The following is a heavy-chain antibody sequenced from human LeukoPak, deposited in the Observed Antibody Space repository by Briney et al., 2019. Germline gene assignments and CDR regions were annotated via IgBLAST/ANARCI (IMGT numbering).Heavy chain of an antibody. V-gene: IGHV4-34*01. CDR1: GGSFSGYY. J-gene: IGHJ4*02. CDR2: INHSGST. D-gene: IGHD5-18*01. Sequence: SETLSLTCAVYGGSFSGYYWSWIRQPPGKGLEWIGEINHSGSTNYNPSLKSRVTISVDTSKNQFSLKLSSVTAADTAVYYCARHPRRHSYFPYQDYWGQGTLVTVSS. CDR3: ARHPRRHSYFPYQDY.